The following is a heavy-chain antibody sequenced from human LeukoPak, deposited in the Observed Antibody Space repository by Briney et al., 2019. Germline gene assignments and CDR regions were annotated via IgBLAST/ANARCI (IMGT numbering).Heavy chain of an antibody. V-gene: IGHV3-30*02. Sequence: GGSLRLSCAASGFTFNRCGMHWVRQAPGKGLEWVTFITFDGSNKRYIDSVKGRFTVSRDNSRNTLHLQMNSLRVEDTAVYYCAKDESESSGSFDYWGQGTLVTVSS. CDR2: ITFDGSNK. CDR3: AKDESESSGSFDY. CDR1: GFTFNRCG. J-gene: IGHJ4*02. D-gene: IGHD3-22*01.